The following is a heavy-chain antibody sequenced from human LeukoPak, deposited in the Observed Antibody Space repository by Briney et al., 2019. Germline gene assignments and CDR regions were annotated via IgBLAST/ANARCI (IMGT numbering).Heavy chain of an antibody. V-gene: IGHV4-59*01. CDR2: ISYSGST. CDR1: GGSISSYY. D-gene: IGHD3-16*02. J-gene: IGHJ3*02. CDR3: ARDHYDYVWGNYRYTFDI. Sequence: PSETLSLTCTVSGGSISSYYWSWIRQPPGKGLEWIGYISYSGSTNYNPSLKSRVTISVHTSKNQFSLKLNSVTAADTAVYYCARDHYDYVWGNYRYTFDIWGQGTMVTVSS.